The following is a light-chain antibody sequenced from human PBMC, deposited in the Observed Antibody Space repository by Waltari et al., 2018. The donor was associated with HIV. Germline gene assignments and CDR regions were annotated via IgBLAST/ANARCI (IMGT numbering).Light chain of an antibody. CDR1: SSNIRNNF. V-gene: IGLV1-47*01. CDR3: AVWDGSLSAWL. J-gene: IGLJ3*02. CDR2: RNN. Sequence: QSVLTRSPSTSASPGPRVTISCSGTSSNIRNNFVSWYQRLPGTAPKLLIFRNNQRPSGVPDRFSGSKSDTSASLVISVLRSEDEAEYFCAVWDGSLSAWLFGGGTKVAVL.